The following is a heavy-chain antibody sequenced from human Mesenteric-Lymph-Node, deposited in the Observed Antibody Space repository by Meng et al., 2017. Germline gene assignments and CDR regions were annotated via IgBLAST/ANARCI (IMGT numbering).Heavy chain of an antibody. CDR1: GGSISSGDYY. J-gene: IGHJ2*01. Sequence: QLPLQESGPGLVTPSQTLSLTCTVSGGSISSGDYYWSWIRQPPGKGLEWIGEIYHSGSTNYNPSLKSRVTISVDTSNNQFSLKLSSVTAADTAVYYCARVGWRQWSFDLWGRGTLVTVSS. D-gene: IGHD5-18*01. V-gene: IGHV4-30-4*01. CDR3: ARVGWRQWSFDL. CDR2: IYHSGST.